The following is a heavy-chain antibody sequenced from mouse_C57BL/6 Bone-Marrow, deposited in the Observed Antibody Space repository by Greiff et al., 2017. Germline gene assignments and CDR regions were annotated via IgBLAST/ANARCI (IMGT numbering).Heavy chain of an antibody. V-gene: IGHV1-50*01. J-gene: IGHJ3*01. D-gene: IGHD2-3*01. CDR1: GYTFTSYW. CDR2: IDPSDSHT. Sequence: QVQLQQPGAELVKPGASVKLSCKASGYTFTSYWMQWVKQRPGQGLEWIGEIDPSDSHTNYNQKFKGKATLTVDTSSSTAYMQLSSLTSEDSAVYYCARGYLAWFAYWGQGTLVTVSA. CDR3: ARGYLAWFAY.